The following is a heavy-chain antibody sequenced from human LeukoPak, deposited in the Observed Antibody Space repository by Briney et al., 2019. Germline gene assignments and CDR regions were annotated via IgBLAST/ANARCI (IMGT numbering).Heavy chain of an antibody. V-gene: IGHV3-21*01. CDR2: ISTSSSYI. J-gene: IGHJ5*02. CDR1: GFTFSSYA. D-gene: IGHD1-26*01. CDR3: ARGPVGATSRIWFDL. Sequence: GGSLRLSCAASGFTFSSYAMSWVRQAPGKGLEWVSAISTSSSYIYYVDSVKGRFTISRDNAKNSLYLQMNSLRADDTAVYYCARGPVGATSRIWFDLWGQGTLVTVSS.